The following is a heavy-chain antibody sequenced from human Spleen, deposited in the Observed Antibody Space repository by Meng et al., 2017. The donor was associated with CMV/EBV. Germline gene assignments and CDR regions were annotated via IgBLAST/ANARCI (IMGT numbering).Heavy chain of an antibody. CDR1: GFPFGTYW. CDR3: AKVISGYSNAAGYFDY. CDR2: ISGSVGST. Sequence: GGSLRLSCAASGFPFGTYWMSWVRQAPGKGLEWVSTISGSVGSTYYADSVKGRLTTSRDKSNISLYLQMNSLRPETTAVYYCAKVISGYSNAAGYFDYWGQGTLVTVSS. V-gene: IGHV3-23*01. D-gene: IGHD5-18*01. J-gene: IGHJ4*02.